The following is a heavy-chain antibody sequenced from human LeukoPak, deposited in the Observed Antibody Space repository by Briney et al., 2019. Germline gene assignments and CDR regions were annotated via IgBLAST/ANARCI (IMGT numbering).Heavy chain of an antibody. CDR2: IYYSGST. J-gene: IGHJ5*02. CDR1: GGSISSYY. Sequence: SETLSLTCTVSGGSISSYYWSWIRQPPGKGLEWIGYIYYSGSTNYNPSLKSRVTISVDTSKNQFSLKLSSVTAADTAVYYCARDLRRYDYVWGSYRYTRNWFDPWGQGTLVTVSS. V-gene: IGHV4-59*01. D-gene: IGHD3-16*02. CDR3: ARDLRRYDYVWGSYRYTRNWFDP.